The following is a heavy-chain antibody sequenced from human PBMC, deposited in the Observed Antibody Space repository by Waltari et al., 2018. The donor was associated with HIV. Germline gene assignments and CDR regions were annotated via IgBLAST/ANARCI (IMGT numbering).Heavy chain of an antibody. CDR3: VKDVTVKLYGVYYSGLDV. CDR2: IDGDGGVT. V-gene: IGHV3-74*03. CDR1: GFTFGSHW. J-gene: IGHJ6*02. Sequence: LVESGGGPVQSGESLRLSCRATGFTFGSHWLPWFGQSTGKGLVWVSRIDGDGGVTKYADAVKGRFTISRDNAKNTLFLDMKNLRVEDSGIYHCVKDVTVKLYGVYYSGLDVWGLGTTVTV. D-gene: IGHD2-8*01.